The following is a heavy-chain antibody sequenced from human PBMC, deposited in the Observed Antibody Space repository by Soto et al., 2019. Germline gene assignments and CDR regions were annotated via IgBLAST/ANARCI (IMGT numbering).Heavy chain of an antibody. V-gene: IGHV4-39*01. CDR3: ARQDLEPKRYGMDV. Sequence: SETLSLTCTVSGGSISSSSYYWGWIXQPPGKGREWIGSIYYSGSTYYNPSLKSRVTISVDTSKNQFSLKLSSVTAADTAVYYCARQDLEPKRYGMDVWGQGTTVTVSS. CDR1: GGSISSSSYY. CDR2: IYYSGST. D-gene: IGHD1-1*01. J-gene: IGHJ6*02.